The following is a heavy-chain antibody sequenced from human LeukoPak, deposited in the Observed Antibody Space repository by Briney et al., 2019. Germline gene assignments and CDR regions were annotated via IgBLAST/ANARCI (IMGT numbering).Heavy chain of an antibody. J-gene: IGHJ6*03. CDR2: IRSKAYGGTT. CDR1: RFTFSNYA. D-gene: IGHD3-10*01. Sequence: SGGSLRLSCAASRFTFSNYAMSWVRQAPGKGLEWVGFIRSKAYGGTTEYAASVKGRFTISRDDSKSIAYLQMNSLKTEDTAVYYCTRGGVFYYMDVWGKGTTVTISS. CDR3: TRGGVFYYMDV. V-gene: IGHV3-49*04.